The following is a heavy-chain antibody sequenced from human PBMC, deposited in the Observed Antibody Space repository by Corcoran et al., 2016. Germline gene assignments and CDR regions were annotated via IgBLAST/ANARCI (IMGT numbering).Heavy chain of an antibody. D-gene: IGHD5-12*01. J-gene: IGHJ4*02. CDR2: IYYSGST. V-gene: IGHV4-59*01. CDR1: GGSISSYY. Sequence: QVQLQESGPGLVKPSETLSLTCTVSGGSISSYYWSWIRQPPGKGLEWIGYIYYSGSTNYNPSLKSRVTISVDTSKNQFSLKLSSVTAADTAVYYCARVGYSGYDWGLGELDYWGQGTLVTVSS. CDR3: ARVGYSGYDWGLGELDY.